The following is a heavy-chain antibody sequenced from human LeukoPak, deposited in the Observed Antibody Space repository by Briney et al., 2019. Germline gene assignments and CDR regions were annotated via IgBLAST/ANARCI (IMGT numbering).Heavy chain of an antibody. D-gene: IGHD3-22*01. J-gene: IGHJ4*02. CDR3: ARGLRKGYYDSSGYWN. CDR2: IYHSGST. Sequence: PSETLSLTCAVSGGSISSSSSICWTWVRQPPGKGLEWIGEIYHSGSTNYNPSLKSRVTISVDTSKNQFSLKLSSATAADTAVYYCARGLRKGYYDSSGYWNWGQGTLVTVSS. V-gene: IGHV4-4*02. CDR1: GGSISSSSSIC.